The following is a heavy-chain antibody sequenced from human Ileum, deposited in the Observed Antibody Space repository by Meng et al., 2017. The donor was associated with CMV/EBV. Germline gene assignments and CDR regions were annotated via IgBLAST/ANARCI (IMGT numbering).Heavy chain of an antibody. V-gene: IGHV1-69*10. Sequence: KVSCQASGDTFTVHSISWVRQAPGQGLEWLGGFIPMRGIIDYAQNFQGRVTITADKSTSIAYLELSSLRSADTAVYYCARGVGPFDPWGQGTLVTVSS. CDR3: ARGVGPFDP. CDR2: FIPMRGII. J-gene: IGHJ5*02. D-gene: IGHD1-26*01. CDR1: GDTFTVHS.